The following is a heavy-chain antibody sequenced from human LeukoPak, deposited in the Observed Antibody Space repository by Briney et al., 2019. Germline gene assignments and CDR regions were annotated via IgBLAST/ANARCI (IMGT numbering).Heavy chain of an antibody. Sequence: GGSLRLSCVASGFTFSSYAMSWVRQAPGKGLEGASSISGSGDRIYYADSVKGRFTISRDNSKNTLYLQMNSLRAEDTAVYYCAKMDYDFWSGSRRYMDVWGKGTTVTVSS. D-gene: IGHD3-3*01. CDR3: AKMDYDFWSGSRRYMDV. CDR1: GFTFSSYA. J-gene: IGHJ6*03. CDR2: ISGSGDRI. V-gene: IGHV3-23*01.